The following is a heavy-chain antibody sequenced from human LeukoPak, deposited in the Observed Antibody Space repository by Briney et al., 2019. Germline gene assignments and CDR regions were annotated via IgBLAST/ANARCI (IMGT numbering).Heavy chain of an antibody. V-gene: IGHV4-34*01. CDR3: ARERVVSDYNWFDP. CDR1: GASFSGCS. J-gene: IGHJ5*02. D-gene: IGHD6-25*01. CDR2: VNRVGYT. Sequence: EPSETLSLTCAVHGASFSGCSWSWVRQSPGKGLEWIGEVNRVGYTIYNPSLKSRVTISIDTSTTQFSLRLTSVTVADTAVYFCARERVVSDYNWFDPWGQGTLVTVSS.